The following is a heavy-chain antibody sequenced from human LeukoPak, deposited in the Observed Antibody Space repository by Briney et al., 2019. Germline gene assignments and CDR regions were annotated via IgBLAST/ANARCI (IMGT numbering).Heavy chain of an antibody. CDR1: GFTFSGYA. J-gene: IGHJ4*02. V-gene: IGHV3-23*01. Sequence: PGGSLRLSCVASGFTFSGYAMSWVRQAPGKGLEWVSTISGSGGSTYYAGSVKGRLTISRDTSKNAVYLQMNSLRAEDTAVYYCAKAGGRGSGSYWWSFDYWGQGTLVTVSS. CDR2: ISGSGGST. D-gene: IGHD3-10*01. CDR3: AKAGGRGSGSYWWSFDY.